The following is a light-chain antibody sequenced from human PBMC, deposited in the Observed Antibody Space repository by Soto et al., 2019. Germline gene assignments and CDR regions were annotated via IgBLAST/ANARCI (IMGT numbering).Light chain of an antibody. Sequence: AIQMTQSPSSLSASVGNRFTITCRARQGIRTELGWYQQRPGEAPKLLIYAASTLQSGVPSRFSGSGSGTDFTLTISSLQPEDFATYYCLQDYNYPRTFGQGTKVEIK. V-gene: IGKV1-6*02. CDR1: QGIRTE. J-gene: IGKJ1*01. CDR2: AAS. CDR3: LQDYNYPRT.